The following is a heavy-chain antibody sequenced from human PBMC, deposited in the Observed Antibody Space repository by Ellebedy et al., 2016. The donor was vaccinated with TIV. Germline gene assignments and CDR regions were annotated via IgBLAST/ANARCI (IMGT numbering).Heavy chain of an antibody. Sequence: GESLKISCAASGFTFSSYAMHWVRQAPGKGLEWVALISNDVRNKYYVDSVKGRFTISRDNFQNTLYLQMDSLRAEDTAVYYCTTAPDYWGQGTLVTVSS. CDR3: TTAPDY. CDR1: GFTFSSYA. CDR2: ISNDVRNK. V-gene: IGHV3-30*04. J-gene: IGHJ4*02.